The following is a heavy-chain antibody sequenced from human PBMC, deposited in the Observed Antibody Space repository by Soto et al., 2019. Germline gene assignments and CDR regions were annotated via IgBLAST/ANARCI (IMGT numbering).Heavy chain of an antibody. J-gene: IGHJ6*02. V-gene: IGHV4-31*02. CDR1: GGSISSGGYY. Sequence: PSETLSLTWTVSGGSISSGGYYWYLNRQHPGKGLEWIGYIYYSGTTYYNPSLKSRVTISVDTSKNQFSLKLSSVTAADTAVYYCAASCVACGGFNYYGMDVWGQATTVTVPS. CDR2: IYYSGTT. CDR3: AASCVACGGFNYYGMDV. D-gene: IGHD2-21*01.